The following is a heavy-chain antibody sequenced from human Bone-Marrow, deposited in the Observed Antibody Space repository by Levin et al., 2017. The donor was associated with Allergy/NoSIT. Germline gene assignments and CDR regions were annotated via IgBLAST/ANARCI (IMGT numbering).Heavy chain of an antibody. CDR2: MSVSRLTT. J-gene: IGHJ4*02. D-gene: IGHD5-18*01. Sequence: GESLKISCVGSGFTFTGYTMNWVRLAPGKGLEWVASMSVSRLTTNYADSVKGRFTVSRDNAKYSLFLQMDRLTVEDTALYYCVRDYWGYSSGLLGFWGQGTLVSVSS. CDR3: VRDYWGYSSGLLGF. CDR1: GFTFTGYT. V-gene: IGHV3-21*01.